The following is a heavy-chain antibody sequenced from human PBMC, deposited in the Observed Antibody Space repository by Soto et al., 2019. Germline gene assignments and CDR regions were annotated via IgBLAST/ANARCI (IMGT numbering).Heavy chain of an antibody. J-gene: IGHJ6*02. D-gene: IGHD3-3*01. CDR3: AKDIVDTIFGVVPYYYGMDV. Sequence: QPGGSLRLSCAASGFTFSSYAMSWVRQAPGKGLEWVSAISGSGGSTYYADSVKGRFTISRDNSKNTLYLQMNSLRAEDTAAYYCAKDIVDTIFGVVPYYYGMDVWGQGTTVTVSS. CDR2: ISGSGGST. V-gene: IGHV3-23*01. CDR1: GFTFSSYA.